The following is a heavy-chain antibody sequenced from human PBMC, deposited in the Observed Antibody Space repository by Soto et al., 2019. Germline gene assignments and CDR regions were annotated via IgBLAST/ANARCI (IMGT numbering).Heavy chain of an antibody. CDR3: ANTHGEEDVP. J-gene: IGHJ5*02. D-gene: IGHD2-15*01. V-gene: IGHV3-30*18. Sequence: GGSLRLSCAASGFTFSSYGMHWVRQAPGKGLEWVSVISYDGGNKYYAGSVKGRFTISRDNSKNTLYLQMNSLRAEDTAVYYCANTHGEEDVPWGQGTLVTVSS. CDR2: ISYDGGNK. CDR1: GFTFSSYG.